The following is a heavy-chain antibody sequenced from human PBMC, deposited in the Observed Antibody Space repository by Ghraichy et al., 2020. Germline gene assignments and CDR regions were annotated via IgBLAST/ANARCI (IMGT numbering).Heavy chain of an antibody. V-gene: IGHV3-23*01. D-gene: IGHD6-19*01. CDR3: ATRPGSIAGTGPRFDP. CDR1: GFTFRVFA. CDR2: IGGICGDP. J-gene: IGHJ5*02. Sequence: GGSLRLSCAASGFTFRVFAMSWIRQAPGKGLEWVATIGGICGDPHYADSVKGRFTISRDNSKNMLYLQINSLGAEDTAIYYCATRPGSIAGTGPRFDPWGQGSLVTVSS.